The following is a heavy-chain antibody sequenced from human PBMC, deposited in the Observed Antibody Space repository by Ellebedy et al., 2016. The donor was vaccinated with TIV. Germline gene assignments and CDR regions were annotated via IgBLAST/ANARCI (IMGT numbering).Heavy chain of an antibody. CDR1: GDSISSHY. V-gene: IGHV4-59*11. J-gene: IGHJ4*02. D-gene: IGHD3-16*01. Sequence: SETLSLXXTVSGDSISSHYWSWIRQPPGKGLEWIGYISYSGSTNYNPSLKSRVFISVDTSKNQFSLKLSSVTAADTAVYYCATDWGRAAVLWGQGTLVTVSS. CDR2: ISYSGST. CDR3: ATDWGRAAVL.